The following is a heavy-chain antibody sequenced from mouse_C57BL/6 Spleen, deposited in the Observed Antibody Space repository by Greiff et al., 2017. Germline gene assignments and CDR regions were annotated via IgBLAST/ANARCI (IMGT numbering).Heavy chain of an antibody. V-gene: IGHV6-6*01. CDR3: TRPDSNYDMDY. CDR2: IRNKANNHAT. D-gene: IGHD2-5*01. J-gene: IGHJ4*01. CDR1: GFTFSEAW. Sequence: EVKVEESGGGLVQPGGSMKLSCAASGFTFSEAWMDWVRQSPEKGLEWVAEIRNKANNHATYYAESVKGRFTISRDDSKSSVYLQMNSLRAEDTGIYYCTRPDSNYDMDYWGQGTSVTVSS.